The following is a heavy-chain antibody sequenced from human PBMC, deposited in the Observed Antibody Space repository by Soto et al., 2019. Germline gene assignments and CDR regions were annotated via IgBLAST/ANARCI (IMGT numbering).Heavy chain of an antibody. D-gene: IGHD3-10*01. CDR2: IIPILGIA. V-gene: IGHV1-69*02. CDR1: GGTFSSYT. Sequence: SVKVSCKASGGTFSSYTISWVRQAPGQGLEWMGRIIPILGIANYAQKFQGRVTITADKSTSTAYMELSSLRSEDTAVYYCARRRLDRDYGMDVWGQGTTVTVSS. J-gene: IGHJ6*02. CDR3: ARRRLDRDYGMDV.